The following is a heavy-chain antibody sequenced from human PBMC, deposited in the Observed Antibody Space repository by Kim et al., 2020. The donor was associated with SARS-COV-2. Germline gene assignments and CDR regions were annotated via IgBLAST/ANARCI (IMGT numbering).Heavy chain of an antibody. CDR2: ISYDGSNK. CDR1: GFTFSSYG. D-gene: IGHD2-15*01. CDR3: AKDGKRSFDY. V-gene: IGHV3-30*18. Sequence: GGSLRLSCAASGFTFSSYGMHWVRQAPGKGLEWVAVISYDGSNKYYADSVKGRFTISRDNSKNTLYLQMNSMRAEDTAVYYCAKDGKRSFDYWGQGTLVTVSS. J-gene: IGHJ4*02.